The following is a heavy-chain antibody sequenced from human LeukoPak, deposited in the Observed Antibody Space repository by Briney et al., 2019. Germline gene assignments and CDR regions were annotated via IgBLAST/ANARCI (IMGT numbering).Heavy chain of an antibody. J-gene: IGHJ4*02. CDR2: ISAYNSNT. Sequence: ASVKVSCKASGYTFTSYGISWVRQAPGQGLEWMGWISAYNSNTNYAQKLQGRVTMTTDTSTSTAYMELRSLRSDDTAVYYCARARPYCTNGVCYIDYWGQGTLVTVSS. CDR3: ARARPYCTNGVCYIDY. V-gene: IGHV1-18*01. D-gene: IGHD2-8*01. CDR1: GYTFTSYG.